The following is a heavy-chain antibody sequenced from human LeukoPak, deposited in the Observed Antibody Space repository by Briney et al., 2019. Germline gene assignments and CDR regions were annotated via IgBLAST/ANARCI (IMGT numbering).Heavy chain of an antibody. CDR2: INAGNGNT. D-gene: IGHD2-15*01. Sequence: ASVKVSCKASGYTFTSYAMHWVRQAPGQRLEWMGWINAGNGNTKYSQKFQGRVTITRDTSISTAYMELSRLRSDDTAVYYCARGPAANYYYYYGMDVWGQGTTVTVSS. J-gene: IGHJ6*02. CDR3: ARGPAANYYYYYGMDV. V-gene: IGHV1-3*01. CDR1: GYTFTSYA.